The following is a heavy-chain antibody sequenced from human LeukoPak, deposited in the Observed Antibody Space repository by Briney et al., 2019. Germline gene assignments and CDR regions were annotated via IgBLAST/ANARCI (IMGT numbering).Heavy chain of an antibody. CDR1: GLTFSSYS. J-gene: IGHJ4*02. V-gene: IGHV3-21*01. CDR3: ARGAHYYDSSGYFDY. CDR2: ISSSSSYI. Sequence: PGGSLRLSCAASGLTFSSYSMNWVRQAPGKGLEWVSSISSSSSYIYYADSVKGRFTISRDNAKNSLYLQMNSLRAEDTAVYYCARGAHYYDSSGYFDYWGQGTLVTVSS. D-gene: IGHD3-22*01.